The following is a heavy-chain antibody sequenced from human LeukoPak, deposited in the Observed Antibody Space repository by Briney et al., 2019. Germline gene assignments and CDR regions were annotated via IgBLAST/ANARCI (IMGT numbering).Heavy chain of an antibody. D-gene: IGHD2-2*01. J-gene: IGHJ6*03. CDR1: GYTFTGYY. CDR3: ARAGYQPLSGYYYYYMDV. CDR2: INPNSGGT. V-gene: IGHV1-2*02. Sequence: ASVKVSCKASGYTFTGYYMHWVRQAPGQGLEWMGWINPNSGGTNYAQKFQGRVTMTRDTSISTAYMELSRLRSDDTAVYYCARAGYQPLSGYYYYYMDVWGKGTTVTISS.